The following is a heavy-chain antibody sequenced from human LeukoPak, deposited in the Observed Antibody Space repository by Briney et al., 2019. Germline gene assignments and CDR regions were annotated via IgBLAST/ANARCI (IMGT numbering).Heavy chain of an antibody. D-gene: IGHD3-10*01. CDR2: IRYDGSNK. Sequence: GGSLRLSCAASGFTFSSYGMHWVRQAPGKGLEWVAFIRYDGSNKYYADFVKGRFTISRDNSKNTLYLQMNSLRAEDTAVYYCAKASGDYYYYMDVWGKGTTVTVSS. J-gene: IGHJ6*03. CDR1: GFTFSSYG. V-gene: IGHV3-30*02. CDR3: AKASGDYYYYMDV.